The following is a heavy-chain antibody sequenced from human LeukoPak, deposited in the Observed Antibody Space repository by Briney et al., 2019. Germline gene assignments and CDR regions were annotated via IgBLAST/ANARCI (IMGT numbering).Heavy chain of an antibody. CDR3: TTDYTQEDYGDL. CDR2: IKSKTDGGTT. V-gene: IGHV3-15*01. CDR1: GFTFSNAW. D-gene: IGHD2-2*02. Sequence: GGSLRLSCAASGFTFSNAWMSWVRQAPGKGLEWVGRIKSKTDGGTTDYAAPVKGRFTISRDDSKNTLYLQMNSLKTEDTAVYYCTTDYTQEDYGDLWGRGTLVTVSS. J-gene: IGHJ4*02.